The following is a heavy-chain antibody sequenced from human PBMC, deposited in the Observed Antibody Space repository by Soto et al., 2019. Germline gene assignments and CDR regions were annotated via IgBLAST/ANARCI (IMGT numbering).Heavy chain of an antibody. CDR2: IYTGGGT. J-gene: IGHJ6*02. D-gene: IGHD6-19*01. V-gene: IGHV3-53*01. Sequence: GGSLRLSCAASGLTVSSNYMNWVRQAPGKGLEWVSLIYTGGGTYYADSVKGRFTVSRDNSKNTLYLQMNSLRAEDTAVYYCARMAQWRVTGDYYFGMDVWGQGTSVTVSS. CDR1: GLTVSSNY. CDR3: ARMAQWRVTGDYYFGMDV.